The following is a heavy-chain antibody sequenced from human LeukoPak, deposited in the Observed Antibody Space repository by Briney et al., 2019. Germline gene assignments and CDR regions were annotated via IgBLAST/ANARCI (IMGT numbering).Heavy chain of an antibody. D-gene: IGHD2-2*01. Sequence: PSETLSLTCTVSGGSISSGDYYWSWIRQPSGKGLEWIAYIYYSGSTYYNPSLKSRVTISVDTSKNQFSLKLSSVTAADTAVYYCARGKQEDIVVVPAAMGFDPWGQGTLVTVSS. V-gene: IGHV4-30-4*01. CDR3: ARGKQEDIVVVPAAMGFDP. CDR1: GGSISSGDYY. J-gene: IGHJ5*02. CDR2: IYYSGST.